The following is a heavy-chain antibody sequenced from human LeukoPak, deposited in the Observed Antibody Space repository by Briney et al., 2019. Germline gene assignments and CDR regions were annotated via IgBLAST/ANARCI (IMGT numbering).Heavy chain of an antibody. V-gene: IGHV4-38-2*02. CDR2: IYNSGST. J-gene: IGHJ4*02. CDR1: GYSISSGYY. CDR3: ARAGLGELSFDY. Sequence: SSETLSLTCTVSGYSISSGYYWGWIRPPPGKGLEWIGIIYNSGSTYYKPSLKRRVTISVDTSKNQFSLKLSSVTAADTAVYYCARAGLGELSFDYWGQGTLVTVSS. D-gene: IGHD3-16*02.